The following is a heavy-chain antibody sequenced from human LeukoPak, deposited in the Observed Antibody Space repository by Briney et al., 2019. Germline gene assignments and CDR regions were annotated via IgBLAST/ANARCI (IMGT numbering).Heavy chain of an antibody. CDR1: GFTFSSYA. CDR3: AQDGAWLRFDH. J-gene: IGHJ4*02. Sequence: PGGSLRLSCAASGFTFSSYAMSRVRQAPGKGLEWVSGISPGGDIKYYADSVKGRFVISRDNSKNTVYLQMNSLRVDDTARYYCAQDGAWLRFDHWGQGTLVTVSS. CDR2: ISPGGDIK. D-gene: IGHD5-12*01. V-gene: IGHV3-23*01.